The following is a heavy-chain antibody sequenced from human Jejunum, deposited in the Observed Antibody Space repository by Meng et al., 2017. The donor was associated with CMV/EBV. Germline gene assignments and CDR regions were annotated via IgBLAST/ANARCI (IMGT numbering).Heavy chain of an antibody. CDR1: GFTFTHHG. V-gene: IGHV3-21*01. CDR2: ITSGGRYI. D-gene: IGHD6-13*01. Sequence: CAGSGFTFTHHGMRWVRRAPGKGLEWVSSITSGGRYIFYTDSVKGRFTLSRDNAKKSLYLQMNSLRAADTAVYYCATDYRRGAGPNWGQGTLVTVSS. CDR3: ATDYRRGAGPN. J-gene: IGHJ4*02.